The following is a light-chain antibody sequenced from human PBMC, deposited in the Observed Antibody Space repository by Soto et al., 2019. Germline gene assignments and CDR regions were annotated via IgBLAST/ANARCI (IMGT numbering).Light chain of an antibody. CDR3: GPWDSSLXAYV. J-gene: IGLJ1*01. V-gene: IGLV1-51*01. CDR2: DDN. Sequence: QSVLRQPPSVSGAPVQRVTISCTGSSSNIWAVYDLHWYQQLPGTAPKLRIYDDNKRPSGIPDRFSGSKSGTSATLGITGLQNGDEDDYYCGPWDSSLXAYVVGTGTKVXVX. CDR1: SSNIWAVYD.